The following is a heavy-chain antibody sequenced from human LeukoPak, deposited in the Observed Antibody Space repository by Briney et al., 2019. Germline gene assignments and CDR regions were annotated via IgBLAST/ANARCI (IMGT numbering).Heavy chain of an antibody. CDR3: ARGLTGTPAYYYYYYMDV. CDR1: GYTFTSYG. D-gene: IGHD1-20*01. CDR2: ISAYNGNT. Sequence: ASVKVSCKASGYTFTSYGISWVRQAPGQGLEWMGWISAYNGNTNYAQKLQGRVTMTTDTSTSTAYMELRSLRSEDTAVYYCARGLTGTPAYYYYYYMDVWGKGTTVTVSS. V-gene: IGHV1-18*01. J-gene: IGHJ6*03.